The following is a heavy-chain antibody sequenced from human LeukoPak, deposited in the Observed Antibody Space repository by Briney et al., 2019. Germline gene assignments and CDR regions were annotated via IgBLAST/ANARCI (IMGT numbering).Heavy chain of an antibody. J-gene: IGHJ4*02. Sequence: ASVKVSCKVSGYTLTELSMHWVRQAPGKGLEWMGGFDPEDGETIYAQKFQGRVTMTEDTSTDTAYMELSSLRSEDTAVYYCANYDYVRGSPTFDYWGQGTLVTVSS. CDR2: FDPEDGET. CDR1: GYTLTELS. D-gene: IGHD3-16*01. CDR3: ANYDYVRGSPTFDY. V-gene: IGHV1-24*01.